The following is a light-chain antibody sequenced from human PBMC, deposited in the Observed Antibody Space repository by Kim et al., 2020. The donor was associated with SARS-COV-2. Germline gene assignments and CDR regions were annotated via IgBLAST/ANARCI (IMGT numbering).Light chain of an antibody. CDR2: SNN. Sequence: QSVLTQPPSASGTPGQRVTISCSASNSNIGSNAVNWYQQLPGTTPKLLIYSNNQRPSGVPDRFSGSKSGTSASLAISGLQSEDEADYYCAAWDDSLHGYVFGSVTKVAVL. V-gene: IGLV1-44*01. CDR1: NSNIGSNA. CDR3: AAWDDSLHGYV. J-gene: IGLJ1*01.